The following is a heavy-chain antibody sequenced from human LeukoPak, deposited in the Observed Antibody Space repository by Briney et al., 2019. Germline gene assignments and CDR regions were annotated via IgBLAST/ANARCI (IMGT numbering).Heavy chain of an antibody. CDR2: ISSSSSYI. CDR1: GFTFSSYS. D-gene: IGHD3-3*01. Sequence: GGSLRLSCAASGFTFSSYSMNWVRQAPGKGLEWVSSISSSSSYIYYADSVKGRFTISRDNAKNSLYLQMNCLRAEDTAVYYCARAQSYDFWSGYSFDYWGQGTLVTVSS. V-gene: IGHV3-21*01. J-gene: IGHJ4*02. CDR3: ARAQSYDFWSGYSFDY.